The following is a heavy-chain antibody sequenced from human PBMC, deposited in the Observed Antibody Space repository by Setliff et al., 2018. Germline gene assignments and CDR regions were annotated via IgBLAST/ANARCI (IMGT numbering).Heavy chain of an antibody. CDR3: ARPGGGWRSFDI. J-gene: IGHJ3*02. V-gene: IGHV3-11*04. CDR2: ISGSGNTI. D-gene: IGHD2-15*01. Sequence: PGGSLRLSCVPSGFIFSDYHMSWIRQAPGKGLDWVAYISGSGNTIYYADSVKGRFTISRDKHLLYLQMNSLRAEDTAVYYCARPGGGWRSFDIWGQGTVVTVSS. CDR1: GFIFSDYH.